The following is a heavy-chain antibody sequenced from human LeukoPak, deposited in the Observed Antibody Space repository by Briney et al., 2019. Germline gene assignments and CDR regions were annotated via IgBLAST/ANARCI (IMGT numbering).Heavy chain of an antibody. V-gene: IGHV4-59*08. CDR3: ARATIFGVVITLDY. J-gene: IGHJ4*02. CDR2: IDYSGST. CDR1: GGSISSYY. Sequence: PSETLSLTCTVSGGSISSYYWSWIRQPPGKGLEWIGYIDYSGSTNYNPSLKSRVTISVDTSKNQFSLKLSSVTAADTAVYYCARATIFGVVITLDYWGQGTLVTVSS. D-gene: IGHD3-3*01.